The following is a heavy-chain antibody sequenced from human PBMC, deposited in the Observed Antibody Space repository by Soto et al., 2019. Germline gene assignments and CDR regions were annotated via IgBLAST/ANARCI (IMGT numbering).Heavy chain of an antibody. CDR3: ARQAYGSGYDY. J-gene: IGHJ4*02. CDR1: GGSISSSSYY. V-gene: IGHV4-39*01. Sequence: SETLSLTCTVSGGSISSSSYYWGWIRQPPGKGLEWIGSIYYSGSTYYNPSLKSRVTISVDTSKNQFSLRLSSVTAADTAVYYCARQAYGSGYDYWGQGTLVTVSS. CDR2: IYYSGST. D-gene: IGHD3-10*01.